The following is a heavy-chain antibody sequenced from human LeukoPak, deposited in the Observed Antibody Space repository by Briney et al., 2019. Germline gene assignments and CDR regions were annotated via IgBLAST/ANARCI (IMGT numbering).Heavy chain of an antibody. V-gene: IGHV3-7*01. CDR3: ARHISGWYDGDFDY. CDR2: IKQDRSEK. CDR1: GFTFSSYW. Sequence: PGGSLRLSCAASGFTFSSYWMSWVRQAPGKGLEWVANIKQDRSEKYYVDSVKGRFTISRDNAKNSLYLQMNSLRAEDTAVYYCARHISGWYDGDFDYWGQGTLVTVSS. D-gene: IGHD6-19*01. J-gene: IGHJ4*02.